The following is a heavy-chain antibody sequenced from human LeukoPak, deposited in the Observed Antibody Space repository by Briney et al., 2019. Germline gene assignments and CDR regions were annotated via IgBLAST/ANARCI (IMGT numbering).Heavy chain of an antibody. CDR3: ARSPLLTYSSGYCDY. D-gene: IGHD3-22*01. V-gene: IGHV4-59*08. CDR1: GGSISSYY. Sequence: PSETPSLTCTVSGGSISSYYWSWIRQPPGKGLEWIGYIYYSGSTNYNPSLKSRVTISVDTSKNQFSLKLSSVTAADTAMYYCARSPLLTYSSGYCDYWGRGTLVTVSS. J-gene: IGHJ4*02. CDR2: IYYSGST.